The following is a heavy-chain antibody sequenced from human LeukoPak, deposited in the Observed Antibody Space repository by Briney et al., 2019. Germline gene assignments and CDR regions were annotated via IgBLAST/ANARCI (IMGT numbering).Heavy chain of an antibody. J-gene: IGHJ6*03. CDR1: GGSVNSFF. D-gene: IGHD6-13*01. Sequence: SETPSLTCSVSGGSVNSFFWSWIQQSPGKPLEWIAYITYSGSANYKPSLKSRVTISLDTSKNQVSLRLTSVTAADTAVYYCARVPYSDRIEFYYMDVWGKGTTVTVSS. V-gene: IGHV4-59*02. CDR2: ITYSGSA. CDR3: ARVPYSDRIEFYYMDV.